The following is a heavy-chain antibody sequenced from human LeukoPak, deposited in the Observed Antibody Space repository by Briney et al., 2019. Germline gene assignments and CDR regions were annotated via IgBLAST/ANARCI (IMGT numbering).Heavy chain of an antibody. CDR2: MYYSGST. V-gene: IGHV4-39*01. J-gene: IGHJ3*02. Sequence: SETLTLTCSVSGDSISSGSYHWGWIRQPPGKGLEWIGNMYYSGSTYYNPSLKSRVTISVDTSKNQFSLKLSSVTAADTAVYYCGRHVWGRGSGTSDISGQGTMVTVSS. CDR3: GRHVWGRGSGTSDI. CDR1: GDSISSGSYH. D-gene: IGHD7-27*01.